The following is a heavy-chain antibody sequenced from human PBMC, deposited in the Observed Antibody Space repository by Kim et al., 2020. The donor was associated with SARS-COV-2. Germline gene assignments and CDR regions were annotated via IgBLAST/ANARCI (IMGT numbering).Heavy chain of an antibody. J-gene: IGHJ6*02. CDR3: ARDGAEPAAGDNNGMDV. D-gene: IGHD2-2*01. V-gene: IGHV3-33*01. Sequence: GGSLRLSCSASGFTFSTYGMHWVRQAPGKGLEWVAVIWYDGSNKYYIDSVKGRFTISRDNSKKTLYLQMNSLRAEDRAVYYCARDGAEPAAGDNNGMDVWGQGTTVTVSS. CDR1: GFTFSTYG. CDR2: IWYDGSNK.